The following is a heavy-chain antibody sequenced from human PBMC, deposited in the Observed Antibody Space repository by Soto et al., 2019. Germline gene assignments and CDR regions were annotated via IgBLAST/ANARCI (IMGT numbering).Heavy chain of an antibody. Sequence: PGGSLRLSCAASGFTFSSYGMHWVRQAPGKGLEWVAVIWYDGGNKYYAGSVKGRFTISRDNSKNTLYLQMNSLRAEDTAVYYSARDPPYGSGSYFVMDVWGQGTTVTVSS. V-gene: IGHV3-33*01. D-gene: IGHD3-10*01. CDR1: GFTFSSYG. CDR2: IWYDGGNK. CDR3: ARDPPYGSGSYFVMDV. J-gene: IGHJ6*02.